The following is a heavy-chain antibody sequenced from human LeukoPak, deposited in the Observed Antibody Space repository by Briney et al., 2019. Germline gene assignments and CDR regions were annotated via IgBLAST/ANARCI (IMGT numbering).Heavy chain of an antibody. CDR1: GFTFSSYA. V-gene: IGHV3-64*01. J-gene: IGHJ3*02. D-gene: IGHD1-26*01. Sequence: GGSLRLSCAASGFTFSSYAMHWVRQAPGKGLEYVSAISSNGGSTYYANSVKGRFTISRDNSKNTLYLQMGSLRAEDMAVYYCAREGPIGSGSYYTVYGDAFDIWGQGQWSPSLQ. CDR3: AREGPIGSGSYYTVYGDAFDI. CDR2: ISSNGGST.